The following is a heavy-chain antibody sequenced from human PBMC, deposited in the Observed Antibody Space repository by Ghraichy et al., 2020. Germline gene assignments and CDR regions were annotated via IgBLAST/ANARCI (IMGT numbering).Heavy chain of an antibody. V-gene: IGHV3-73*01. J-gene: IGHJ5*01. CDR3: IRPTNGFEF. CDR2: IRSKTDNYAT. Sequence: GGSLRLSCVASGFTFSGSAIHWVRQTSGRGLEWVGRIRSKTDNYATAFGASVEGRFTTSRDDSENTAYLQMNTLKTEDTAVYYCIRPTNGFEFWGQGTLVTVSS. D-gene: IGHD5-24*01. CDR1: GFTFSGSA.